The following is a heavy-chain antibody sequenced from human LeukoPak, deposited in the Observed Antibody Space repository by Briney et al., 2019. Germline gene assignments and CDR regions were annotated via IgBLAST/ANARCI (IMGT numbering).Heavy chain of an antibody. V-gene: IGHV3-64*01. Sequence: PGGSLRPSCAASGFTFSSYAMHWVRQAPGKGLEYVSAISSNGGSTYYANSVKGRFTISRDNSKNTLYLQTGSLRAEDMAVYYCAREAYCSGGSCYSGAFDIWGQGTMVTVSS. CDR1: GFTFSSYA. J-gene: IGHJ3*02. CDR3: AREAYCSGGSCYSGAFDI. D-gene: IGHD2-15*01. CDR2: ISSNGGST.